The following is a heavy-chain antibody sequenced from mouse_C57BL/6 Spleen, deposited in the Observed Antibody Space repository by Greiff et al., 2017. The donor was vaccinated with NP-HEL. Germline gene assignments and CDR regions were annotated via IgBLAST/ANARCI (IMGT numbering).Heavy chain of an antibody. CDR1: GFNFSDYY. D-gene: IGHD1-2*01. CDR3: AREHYLDD. Sequence: DVKLQESEGGLVQPGRSMKLSCTASGFNFSDYYMAWVRQVPEKGLEWVANINSDGSSTYYLDSLKSRFIISRDNAKNNLYLQMSSLKAEDTAAYYCAREHYLDDWGQGTTLTVAS. V-gene: IGHV5-16*01. CDR2: INSDGSST. J-gene: IGHJ2*01.